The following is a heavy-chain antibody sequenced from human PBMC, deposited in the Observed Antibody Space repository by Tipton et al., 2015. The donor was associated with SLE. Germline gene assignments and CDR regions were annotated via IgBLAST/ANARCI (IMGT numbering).Heavy chain of an antibody. D-gene: IGHD4-11*01. J-gene: IGHJ2*01. CDR2: IKQDGSEK. V-gene: IGHV3-7*01. CDR1: GFTFSSYW. Sequence: SLRLSCAASGFTFSSYWMSWVRQAPGKGLEWVANIKQDGSEKYYVDSVKGRFTISRDNAKNSLYLQMNSLRAEDTAVYYCARIPTTVYWYFDLWGRGTLVTVSS. CDR3: ARIPTTVYWYFDL.